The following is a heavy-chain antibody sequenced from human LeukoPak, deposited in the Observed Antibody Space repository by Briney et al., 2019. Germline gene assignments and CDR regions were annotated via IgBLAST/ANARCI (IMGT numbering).Heavy chain of an antibody. CDR1: GYTFTSYG. D-gene: IGHD5-18*01. CDR3: ASSYVDTAMVTIKYYMDV. J-gene: IGHJ6*03. V-gene: IGHV1-46*01. Sequence: GASVKVSCKASGYTFTSYGISWVRQAPGQGLEWMGIINPSGGSTSYAQKFQGRVTMTRDTSTSTVYMELSSLRSEDTAVYYCASSYVDTAMVTIKYYMDVWGKGTTVTISS. CDR2: INPSGGST.